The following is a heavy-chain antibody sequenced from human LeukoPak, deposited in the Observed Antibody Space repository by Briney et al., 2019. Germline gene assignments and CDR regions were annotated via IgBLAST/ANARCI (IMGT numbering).Heavy chain of an antibody. Sequence: SGGSLRLSCAASGVTFSSYAMNWVRQAPGKGREWVSHISSSGGSTYYAGSVKGRFTISRDNSKNTLYLQMNSLRAEDTAVYYCAKALTGTKAFDIWGQGTMVTVSS. CDR2: ISSSGGST. CDR1: GVTFSSYA. CDR3: AKALTGTKAFDI. J-gene: IGHJ3*02. D-gene: IGHD1-20*01. V-gene: IGHV3-23*01.